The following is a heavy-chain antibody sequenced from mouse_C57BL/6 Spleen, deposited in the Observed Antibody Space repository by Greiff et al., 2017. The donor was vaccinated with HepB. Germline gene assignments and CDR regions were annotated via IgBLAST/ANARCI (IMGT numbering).Heavy chain of an antibody. J-gene: IGHJ4*01. D-gene: IGHD1-1*01. CDR2: ISSGSSTI. Sequence: EVHLVESGGGLVKPGGSLKLSCAASGFTFSDYGMHWVRQAPEKGLGWVSYISSGSSTIYYADTVKGRFTISRDNAKNTLFLQMTSLRSEDTAMYYCARSNYYGSSLYAMDYWGQGTSVTVSS. V-gene: IGHV5-17*01. CDR3: ARSNYYGSSLYAMDY. CDR1: GFTFSDYG.